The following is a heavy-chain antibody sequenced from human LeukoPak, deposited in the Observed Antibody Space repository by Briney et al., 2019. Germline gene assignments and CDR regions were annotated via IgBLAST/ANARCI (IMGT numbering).Heavy chain of an antibody. D-gene: IGHD3-22*01. J-gene: IGHJ4*02. Sequence: SETLSLTCTVSGASFNSDDQYWNWIRQTPGKGLEWLGSIHPSGMLYNNQSLESRVTMSRDTSKNQFSLNLNSVTAADTAVYFCSRGLDSRKLGYWGQGILVTVSS. CDR2: IHPSGML. CDR1: GASFNSDDQY. CDR3: SRGLDSRKLGY. V-gene: IGHV4-31*03.